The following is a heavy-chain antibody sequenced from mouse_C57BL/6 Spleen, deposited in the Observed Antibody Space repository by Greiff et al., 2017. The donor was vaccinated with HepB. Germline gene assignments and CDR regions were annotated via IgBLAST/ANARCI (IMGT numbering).Heavy chain of an antibody. CDR2: ISSGSSTI. V-gene: IGHV5-17*01. CDR3: ATRTYSNYEGGAMDY. CDR1: GFTFSDYG. J-gene: IGHJ4*01. Sequence: DVKLQESGGGLVKPGGSLKLSCAASGFTFSDYGMHWVRQAPEKGLEWVAYISSGSSTIYYADTVKGRFTISRDNAKNTLFLQMTSLRSEDTAMYYCATRTYSNYEGGAMDYWGQGTSVTVSS. D-gene: IGHD2-5*01.